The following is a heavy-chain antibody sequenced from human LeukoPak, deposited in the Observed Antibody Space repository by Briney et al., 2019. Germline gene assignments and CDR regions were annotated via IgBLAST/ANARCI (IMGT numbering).Heavy chain of an antibody. D-gene: IGHD7-27*01. J-gene: IGHJ4*01. V-gene: IGHV3-48*03. CDR2: ISSDGGAI. CDR3: ARDLRVTGVYFDY. Sequence: GGSLRLSCAASGFTFGTYEMNWVRQATGKGLEWVSYISSDGGAINYADSVKGRFTVSRDNAKNSLYLQMNSLRVEDTAVYYCARDLRVTGVYFDYWGHGTLVTIS. CDR1: GFTFGTYE.